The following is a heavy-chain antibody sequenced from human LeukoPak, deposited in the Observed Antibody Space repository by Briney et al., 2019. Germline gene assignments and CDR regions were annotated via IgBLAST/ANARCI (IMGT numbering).Heavy chain of an antibody. J-gene: IGHJ4*02. V-gene: IGHV3-66*01. CDR2: IYSGGST. CDR1: GFTVSSNY. CDR3: ARDTTQSGNSSAAAPRDY. D-gene: IGHD6-19*01. Sequence: GGSLRLSCAASGFTVSSNYMSWVRQAPGKGLEWVSVIYSGGSTYYADSVKGRFTISRDNSKNTLYLQTNSLRAEDTAVYYCARDTTQSGNSSAAAPRDYWGQGTLVTVSS.